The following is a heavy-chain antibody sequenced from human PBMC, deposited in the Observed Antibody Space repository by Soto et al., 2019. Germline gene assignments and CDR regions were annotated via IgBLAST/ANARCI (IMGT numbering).Heavy chain of an antibody. D-gene: IGHD3-10*01. CDR3: ARYGSGSYYTHNFDY. CDR2: IYYTGIT. J-gene: IGHJ4*02. CDR1: GASINNYH. Sequence: PSETLSLTCTVSGASINNYHWTWIRQPPGKGLEWIAYIYYTGITNFNPSLKSRVTISMDTSKNQFSLKLSSVTAADTAVYYCARYGSGSYYTHNFDYWGQGTLVTVSS. V-gene: IGHV4-59*01.